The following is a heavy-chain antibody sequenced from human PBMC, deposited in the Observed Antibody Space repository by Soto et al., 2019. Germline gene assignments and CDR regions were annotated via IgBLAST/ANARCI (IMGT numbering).Heavy chain of an antibody. CDR2: TYHRSKWHN. D-gene: IGHD3-10*01. V-gene: IGHV6-1*01. CDR1: GDSVSSNSAA. CDR3: ASDRAQFGMDV. J-gene: IGHJ6*02. Sequence: QVQLQPSGPGLVKPSQTLSLTCDISGDSVSSNSAAWNWIRTSPSRGLEWLGRTYHRSKWHNDSAESVKSRITINPGASKNQFSLQLNSVTPDDTAVYYCASDRAQFGMDVWGQGTTVTVSS.